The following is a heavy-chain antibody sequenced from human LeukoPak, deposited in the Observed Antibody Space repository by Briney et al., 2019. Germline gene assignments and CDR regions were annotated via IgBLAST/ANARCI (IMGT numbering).Heavy chain of an antibody. CDR3: ARDTGYTVPEGYFDY. CDR1: GFTFSSYS. CDR2: ISSSSSYI. V-gene: IGHV3-21*01. D-gene: IGHD2-2*02. Sequence: PGGSLRLSCAASGFTFSSYSMNWVRQAPGKGLEWVSSISSSSSYIYYADSVKGRFTISRDNAKNSLYLQMNSLRAEDTAVYYCARDTGYTVPEGYFDYWGQGTLVTVSS. J-gene: IGHJ4*02.